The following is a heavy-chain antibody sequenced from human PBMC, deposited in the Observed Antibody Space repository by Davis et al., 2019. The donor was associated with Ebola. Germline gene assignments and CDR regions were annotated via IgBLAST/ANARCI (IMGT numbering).Heavy chain of an antibody. D-gene: IGHD6-19*01. CDR1: GYTFTGYY. CDR3: AREPIAVAGYYFDY. Sequence: GESLKISCAASGYTFTGYYMHWVRQAPGQGLEWMGRINPNSGGTNYAQKFQGRVTMTRDTSISTAYMELSRLRSDDTAVYYCAREPIAVAGYYFDYWGQGTLVTVSS. J-gene: IGHJ4*02. V-gene: IGHV1-2*06. CDR2: INPNSGGT.